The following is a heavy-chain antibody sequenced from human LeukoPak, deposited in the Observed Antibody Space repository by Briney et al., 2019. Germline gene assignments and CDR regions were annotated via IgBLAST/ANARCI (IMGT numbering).Heavy chain of an antibody. CDR1: GLTFSSYE. Sequence: GGSLRLSCAASGLTFSSYEMNWVRQAPGKGLEWVSYISSSGSTIYYADSVKGRFTISRDNAKNSLYLQMNSLRAEDTAVYYCARDEYGSGIISFDYWGQGTLVTVSS. J-gene: IGHJ4*02. D-gene: IGHD3-10*01. CDR3: ARDEYGSGIISFDY. V-gene: IGHV3-48*03. CDR2: ISSSGSTI.